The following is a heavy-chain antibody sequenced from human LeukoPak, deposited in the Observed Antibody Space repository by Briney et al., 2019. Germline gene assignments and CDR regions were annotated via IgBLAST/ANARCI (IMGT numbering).Heavy chain of an antibody. CDR2: ISSSSSYI. Sequence: GGSLRLSCAASGFTFSSYSMNWVRQAPGKGLEWVSSISSSSSYIYYADSVKGRFTISRDNAKNSLYLQMNSLRAEDTAVYYRARDQDIVVVVAGVAFDIWGQGTMVTVSS. V-gene: IGHV3-21*01. D-gene: IGHD2-15*01. CDR1: GFTFSSYS. J-gene: IGHJ3*02. CDR3: ARDQDIVVVVAGVAFDI.